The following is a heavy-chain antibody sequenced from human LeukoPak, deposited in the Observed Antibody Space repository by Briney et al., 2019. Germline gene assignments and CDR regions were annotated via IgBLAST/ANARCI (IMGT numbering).Heavy chain of an antibody. Sequence: GGSLTLSCTVSGSTFSSYWMTWVRQVPGKGLQWVANINQDGREKYYMDSMKGRLNISRDNTENSVFLQLTSLRPEDTGIYFCAKGRDYGDFWGQGTLVAVSS. CDR3: AKGRDYGDF. J-gene: IGHJ4*02. V-gene: IGHV3-7*01. CDR1: GSTFSSYW. CDR2: INQDGREK.